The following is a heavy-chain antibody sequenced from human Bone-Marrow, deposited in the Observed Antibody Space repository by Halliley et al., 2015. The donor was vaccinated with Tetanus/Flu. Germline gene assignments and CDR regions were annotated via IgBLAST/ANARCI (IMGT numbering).Heavy chain of an antibody. J-gene: IGHJ5*02. Sequence: SGFRFSSYGMHWVRQAPGKGLEWVSTISYNGGSTYYADSVKGRFTISRDNSNNMVYLQMDSLKAEDTGIYYCARGDYGFDHWGQGTLVSVSS. CDR3: ARGDYGFDH. D-gene: IGHD4-17*01. V-gene: IGHV3-30*03. CDR2: ISYNGGST. CDR1: GFRFSSYG.